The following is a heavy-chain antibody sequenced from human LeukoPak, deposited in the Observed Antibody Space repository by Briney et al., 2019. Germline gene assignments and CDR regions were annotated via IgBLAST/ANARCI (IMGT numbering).Heavy chain of an antibody. V-gene: IGHV4-39*07. CDR2: IYYSGSA. J-gene: IGHJ4*02. CDR3: ARFHSGSYWVPG. Sequence: SQTLSLTCTVSGGAISSSSYYCGWIRQPPGKGLEWGGSIYYSGSAYYNPSLKSRVTISVDTSKKQFSLKLSSVTAADTAVYYCARFHSGSYWVPGWGQGTLVTVSS. D-gene: IGHD1-26*01. CDR1: GGAISSSSYY.